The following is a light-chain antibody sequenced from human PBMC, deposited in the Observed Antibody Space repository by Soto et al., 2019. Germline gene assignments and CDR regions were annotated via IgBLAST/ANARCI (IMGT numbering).Light chain of an antibody. CDR3: SSYTSSFTLV. J-gene: IGLJ1*01. CDR2: EVT. V-gene: IGLV2-14*01. CDR1: SSDVGGYNY. Sequence: QSALTQPASVSGSPRQSITISCTGTSSDVGGYNYGSWYQQHPGKAPKLMIYEVTNRPSGVSARFSGSKSGSTASLTIAGLHAEDEADYYCSSYTSSFTLVFGTGTKPTVL.